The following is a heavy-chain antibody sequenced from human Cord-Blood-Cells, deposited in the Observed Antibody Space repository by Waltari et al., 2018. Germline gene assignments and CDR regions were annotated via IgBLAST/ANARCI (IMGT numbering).Heavy chain of an antibody. Sequence: QVQLVQSGAEVKKTGASGKVSCTVSGYTPTELSITGAVPAPGKGLEWMGGFDPEDGETIYAQKFQGRVTMTEDTSTDTAYMELSSLRSEDTAVYYCATAYRVGAATGFDYWGQGTLVTVSS. J-gene: IGHJ4*02. CDR1: GYTPTELS. CDR2: FDPEDGET. CDR3: ATAYRVGAATGFDY. V-gene: IGHV1-24*01. D-gene: IGHD1-26*01.